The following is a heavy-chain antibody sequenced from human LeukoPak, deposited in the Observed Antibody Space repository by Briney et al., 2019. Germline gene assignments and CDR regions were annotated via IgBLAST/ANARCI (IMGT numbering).Heavy chain of an antibody. V-gene: IGHV4-34*01. CDR2: INHSGST. CDR3: ARGLNCGGDCYSYWFDP. Sequence: TSETLSLTCAVYGGSFSGYYWSWIRQPPGKGLEWIGEINHSGSTNYNPSLKSRVTISVDTSKNQFSLKLSSVTAADTAVYYCARGLNCGGDCYSYWFDPWGQGTLVTVSS. D-gene: IGHD2-21*02. CDR1: GGSFSGYY. J-gene: IGHJ5*02.